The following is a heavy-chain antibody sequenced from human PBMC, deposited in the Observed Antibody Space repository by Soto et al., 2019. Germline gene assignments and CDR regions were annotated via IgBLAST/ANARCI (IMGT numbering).Heavy chain of an antibody. CDR1: GYSFTSYW. D-gene: IGHD1-1*01. V-gene: IGHV5-51*01. Sequence: GESLKISCKGSGYSFTSYWIGWVRQMPGKGLEWMGIIYPGDSDTRYSPSLQGQVTISADKSISTAYLQWSSLKASDTAMYYCATISTTGTGTGPRWFDPWGQGTLVTVSS. CDR2: IYPGDSDT. CDR3: ATISTTGTGTGPRWFDP. J-gene: IGHJ5*02.